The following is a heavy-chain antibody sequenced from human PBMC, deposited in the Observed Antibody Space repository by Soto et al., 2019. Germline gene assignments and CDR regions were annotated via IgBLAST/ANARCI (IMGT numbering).Heavy chain of an antibody. CDR1: GFIFKMYW. Sequence: EVQLVESGGGLVPPGGSVRLSCAASGFIFKMYWMHWVRQTPGKGLVWISRIYNDGSYTDYADSVKGRFTISRDNVNDTLYLQKTNLRAEDSGLYYCTRGPRPISTGTGAYWGEGTQVTVSS. V-gene: IGHV3-74*01. J-gene: IGHJ4*02. D-gene: IGHD3-10*01. CDR3: TRGPRPISTGTGAY. CDR2: IYNDGSYT.